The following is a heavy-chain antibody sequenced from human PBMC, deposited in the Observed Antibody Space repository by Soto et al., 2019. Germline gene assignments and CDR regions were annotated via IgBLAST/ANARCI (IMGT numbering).Heavy chain of an antibody. CDR2: ISYDGSEK. V-gene: IGHV3-30*03. Sequence: QVQLVESGGGVVQPGRSLRLSCAASGFPFTSYGMHWVREGPDKGLAWVAIISYDGSEKYYADSVKGRFTISRDNSKNSLYLQRNSLRPEDTALYNCFAGQYYFDYRGQGTLVIVSS. J-gene: IGHJ4*02. CDR3: FAGQYYFDY. CDR1: GFPFTSYG.